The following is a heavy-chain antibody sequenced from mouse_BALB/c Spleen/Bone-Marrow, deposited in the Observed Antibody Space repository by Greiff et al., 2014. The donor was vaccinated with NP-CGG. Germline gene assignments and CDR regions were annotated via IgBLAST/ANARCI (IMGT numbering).Heavy chain of an antibody. J-gene: IGHJ2*01. CDR2: IYPGDDDT. Sequence: VQRVESGAELVRPGSSVKISCKASGYAFSIYWMSWVKQRPGQGLEWIGQIYPGDDDTDYNGKFKGKATLTADRSSSTAYMQLNSLTSEDSAVYFCARGGISIDYWGQGTTLTVSS. CDR3: ARGGISIDY. V-gene: IGHV1-80*01. CDR1: GYAFSIYW.